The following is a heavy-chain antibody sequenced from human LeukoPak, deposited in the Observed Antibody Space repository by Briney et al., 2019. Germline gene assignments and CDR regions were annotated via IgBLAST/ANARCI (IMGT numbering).Heavy chain of an antibody. CDR3: ARGRGDCSGGSCYRYYYYYGMDV. CDR1: GGSISSYY. J-gene: IGHJ6*02. V-gene: IGHV4-34*01. CDR2: INHSGST. Sequence: KPSETLSLTCTVSGGSISSYYWSWIRQPPGKGLEWIGEINHSGSTNYNPSLKSRVTISVDTSKNQFSLKLSSVTAADTAVYYCARGRGDCSGGSCYRYYYYYGMDVWGQGTTVTVSS. D-gene: IGHD2-15*01.